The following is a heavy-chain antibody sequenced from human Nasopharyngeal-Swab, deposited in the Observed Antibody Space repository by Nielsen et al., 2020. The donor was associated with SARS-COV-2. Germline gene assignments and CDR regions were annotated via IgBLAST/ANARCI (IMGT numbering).Heavy chain of an antibody. CDR1: GFTFSSYL. CDR2: IKPDGSET. D-gene: IGHD5-24*01. V-gene: IGHV3-7*01. CDR3: AREGRDGFDY. J-gene: IGHJ4*02. Sequence: GGSLRLSCAGSGFTFSSYLMSWVRQAPGKGLEWVANIKPDGSETYYVDSVKGRFTISRDNAKNSLYLQMNSLRVEDTAVYNCAREGRDGFDYWGQGTLVTVSS.